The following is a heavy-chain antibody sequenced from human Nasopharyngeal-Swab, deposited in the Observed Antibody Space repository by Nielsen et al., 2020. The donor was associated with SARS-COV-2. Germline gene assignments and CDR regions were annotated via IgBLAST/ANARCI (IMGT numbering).Heavy chain of an antibody. D-gene: IGHD3-16*02. CDR3: ARQGVFVPAYFHQYYMDV. CDR1: GFSFSTYW. Sequence: GESLKISCAASGFSFSTYWMTWVRQAPGKGLEWVANMKQDGSEKYYVDSVKGRFTVSRDNPKNLLYLQVNSLRAEDTAVYYCARQGVFVPAYFHQYYMDVWGKGTTVTVS. J-gene: IGHJ6*03. V-gene: IGHV3-7*03. CDR2: MKQDGSEK.